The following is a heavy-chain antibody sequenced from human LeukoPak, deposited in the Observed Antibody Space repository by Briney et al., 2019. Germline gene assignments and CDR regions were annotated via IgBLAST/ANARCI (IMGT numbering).Heavy chain of an antibody. CDR1: GFTFSDYY. CDR2: ISSSSSTI. CDR3: ARAYSGYTYGYHY. J-gene: IGHJ4*02. D-gene: IGHD5-18*01. Sequence: GGSLRLSCAASGFTFSDYYMSWIRQAPGKGLEWVSYISSSSSTIYYADSVKGRFTISRDNAKSSLYLQMNSLRAEDTAVYYCARAYSGYTYGYHYWGQGTLVTVSS. V-gene: IGHV3-11*04.